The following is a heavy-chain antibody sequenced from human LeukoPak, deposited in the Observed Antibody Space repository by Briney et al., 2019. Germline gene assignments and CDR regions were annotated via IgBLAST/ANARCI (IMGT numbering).Heavy chain of an antibody. CDR1: GFTFSSYG. J-gene: IGHJ6*02. CDR3: ARGLNIAAAAYYYGMDV. V-gene: IGHV3-33*01. CDR2: IWYGGTNK. D-gene: IGHD6-13*01. Sequence: HPGRSLRLSCAASGFTFSSYGMHWVRQAPGKGPEWVAVIWYGGTNKYYADSVKGRFTISRDNSKNTLYLQMNSLRAEDTAVYYCARGLNIAAAAYYYGMDVWGQGTTVTVSS.